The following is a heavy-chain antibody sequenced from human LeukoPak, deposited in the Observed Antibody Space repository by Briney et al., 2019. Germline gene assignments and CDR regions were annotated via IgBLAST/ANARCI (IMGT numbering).Heavy chain of an antibody. V-gene: IGHV3-9*01. CDR3: AKDSSGYTNYLDY. J-gene: IGHJ4*02. CDR2: ISWNSNSK. Sequence: GRSLRLSCAASGFTFDDYAMHWVRQAPGKGLEWVSGISWNSNSKGYVDSVKGRFTISRDNAKNSLYLQMNSLRAEDTALYYCAKDSSGYTNYLDYWGQGTLVTVSS. D-gene: IGHD3-22*01. CDR1: GFTFDDYA.